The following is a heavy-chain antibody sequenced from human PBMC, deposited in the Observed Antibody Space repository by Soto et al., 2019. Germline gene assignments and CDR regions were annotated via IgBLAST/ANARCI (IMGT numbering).Heavy chain of an antibody. CDR1: GYTFTSYG. J-gene: IGHJ4*02. V-gene: IGHV1-18*01. CDR2: ISAYNGNT. CDR3: ARRYSYGYDY. D-gene: IGHD5-18*01. Sequence: PAKASSQASGYTFTSYGISWVRQAPGQGLEWMGWISAYNGNTNYAQKLQGRVTMTTDTSTSTAYMELRSLRSDDTAVYYCARRYSYGYDYWGQGTLVTVS.